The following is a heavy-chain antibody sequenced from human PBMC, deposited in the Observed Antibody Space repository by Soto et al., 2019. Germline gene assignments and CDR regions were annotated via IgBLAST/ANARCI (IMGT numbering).Heavy chain of an antibody. J-gene: IGHJ6*02. V-gene: IGHV1-69*13. CDR1: GGTFSSYA. CDR3: ARDAQGERTGMDV. Sequence: ASVKVSCKASGGTFSSYAMNWVRQAPGQGLEWMGRIIPVSGTAEYAQRFQGRVTITADESTSSSYMELRSLRSEDTAVYYCARDAQGERTGMDVWSQGTTVTVSS. D-gene: IGHD1-26*01. CDR2: IIPVSGTA.